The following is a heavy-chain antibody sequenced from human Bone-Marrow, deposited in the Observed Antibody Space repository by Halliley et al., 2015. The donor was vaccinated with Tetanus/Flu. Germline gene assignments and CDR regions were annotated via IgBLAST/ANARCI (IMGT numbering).Heavy chain of an antibody. CDR2: IYYSGTT. Sequence: TLSLTCAVSGFSIGSGGYYWSWIRQHPGKGLEWIGYIYYSGTTYYNPSLKSRVTMSVDTSNNQFSLKLSSVTAADTALYYCVTGAGWLPDYWGQGTLVTVSS. V-gene: IGHV4-31*11. D-gene: IGHD5-12*01. CDR1: GFSIGSGGYY. CDR3: VTGAGWLPDY. J-gene: IGHJ4*02.